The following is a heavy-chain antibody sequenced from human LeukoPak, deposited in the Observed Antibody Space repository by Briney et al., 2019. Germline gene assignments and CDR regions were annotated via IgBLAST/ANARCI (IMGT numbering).Heavy chain of an antibody. Sequence: PSETLSLTRAVYGGSFSGYYWSWIRQPPGKGLEWIGEINHSGSTNYNPSLKSRVTISVDTSKNQFSLKLSSVTAADTAVYYCARVVAARRRFDYWGQGTLVTVSS. V-gene: IGHV4-34*01. CDR2: INHSGST. CDR3: ARVVAARRRFDY. D-gene: IGHD6-6*01. CDR1: GGSFSGYY. J-gene: IGHJ4*02.